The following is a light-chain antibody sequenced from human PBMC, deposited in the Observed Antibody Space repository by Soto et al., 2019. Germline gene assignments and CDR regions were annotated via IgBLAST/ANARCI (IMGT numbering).Light chain of an antibody. V-gene: IGKV3-20*01. CDR3: QQYGSSAWT. CDR1: QSVSSSY. J-gene: IGKJ1*01. CDR2: GAS. Sequence: EIVLTQSPGTLSLSQGERATLSCRASQSVSSSYLAWYQHKPGQAPRLLIYGASSRATGIPDRFSGSGSGTDFTLTISRLEPEDFAVYYCQQYGSSAWTFGQGTKVEIK.